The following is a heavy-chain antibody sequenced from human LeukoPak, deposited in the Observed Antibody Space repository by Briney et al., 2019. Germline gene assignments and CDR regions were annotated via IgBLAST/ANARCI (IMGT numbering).Heavy chain of an antibody. CDR2: IKQDGSEK. J-gene: IGHJ4*02. V-gene: IGHV3-7*01. Sequence: GGSLRLSCAASGFTFSSYWMGWVRQAPGKGLEWVANIKQDGSEKYYVDSVKGRFTISRDNAKNSLYLQMNSLRAEDTAVHYCAREGETITIFGVVIEYYFDYWGQGTLVTVSS. CDR3: AREGETITIFGVVIEYYFDY. D-gene: IGHD3-3*01. CDR1: GFTFSSYW.